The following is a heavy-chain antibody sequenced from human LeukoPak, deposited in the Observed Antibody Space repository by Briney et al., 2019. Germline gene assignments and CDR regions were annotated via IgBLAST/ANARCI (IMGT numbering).Heavy chain of an antibody. D-gene: IGHD2-2*01. J-gene: IGHJ4*02. CDR1: GFTFSSYA. Sequence: GGSLRLSCAASGFTFSSYAMSWVRQAPGKGLEWVSAISGSGGSTYYADSVKGRFTISRDNSKNTLYLQMNSLRAEDTAVYYCANGGQLPLFVYWGQGTLVTVSS. CDR2: ISGSGGST. V-gene: IGHV3-23*01. CDR3: ANGGQLPLFVY.